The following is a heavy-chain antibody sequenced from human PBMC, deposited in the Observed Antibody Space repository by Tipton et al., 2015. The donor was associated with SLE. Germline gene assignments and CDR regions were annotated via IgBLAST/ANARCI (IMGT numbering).Heavy chain of an antibody. CDR1: GGSFSGYY. J-gene: IGHJ4*02. Sequence: TLSLTCAVYGGSFSGYYWSWIRQSPGKGLEWIGEINHSGSTNYKPSLKSRVTISIDTSESQFSLKLRSVTAADTGIYYCATVEFADDYWGQGTLVTVSS. CDR3: ATVEFADDY. CDR2: INHSGST. V-gene: IGHV4-34*01. D-gene: IGHD1-1*01.